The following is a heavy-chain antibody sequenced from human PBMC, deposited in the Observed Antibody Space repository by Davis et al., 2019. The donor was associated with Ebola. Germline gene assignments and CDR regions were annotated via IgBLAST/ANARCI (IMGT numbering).Heavy chain of an antibody. CDR3: AREETRGSIAGWFDP. V-gene: IGHV4-31*03. J-gene: IGHJ5*02. D-gene: IGHD2-21*01. CDR1: GGSINTGGFY. CDR2: IYYSGTT. Sequence: MPSETLSLTCTVSGGSINTGGFYWTWIRRHPRKGLEWIGYIYYSGTTFYNPSLKSRVSISMDTSKNQFSVRLSSLTAADTALYYCAREETRGSIAGWFDPWGQGTLVTVSS.